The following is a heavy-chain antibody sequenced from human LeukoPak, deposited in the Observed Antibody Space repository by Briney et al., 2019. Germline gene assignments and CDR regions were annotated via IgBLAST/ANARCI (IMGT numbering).Heavy chain of an antibody. J-gene: IGHJ6*02. D-gene: IGHD2-21*02. Sequence: GRTLRLSCAASVFTLSSNYTSGVPGAPGKGLEGGSVIYSRGSTYYSASVSGRLTISRDNSKKTLYLQMNRLRAEDTAVYYCAGGLVVTASLDGMDVWGQGTTVTVSS. CDR2: IYSRGST. CDR1: VFTLSSNY. V-gene: IGHV3-66*02. CDR3: AGGLVVTASLDGMDV.